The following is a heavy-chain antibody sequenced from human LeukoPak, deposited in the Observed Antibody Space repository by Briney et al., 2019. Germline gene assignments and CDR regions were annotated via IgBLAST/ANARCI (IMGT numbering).Heavy chain of an antibody. D-gene: IGHD3-10*01. CDR2: ISYDGSNK. J-gene: IGHJ4*02. V-gene: IGHV3-30*18. CDR1: RFTFSSYG. Sequence: PGRSLRLSCAASRFTFSSYGMHWVRQAPDKGLEWVAVISYDGSNKYYADSVKGRFTISRDNSKNTLYLQMNSLRGEDTAVYYCAKDWARGGGYWGQGTLVTVSS. CDR3: AKDWARGGGY.